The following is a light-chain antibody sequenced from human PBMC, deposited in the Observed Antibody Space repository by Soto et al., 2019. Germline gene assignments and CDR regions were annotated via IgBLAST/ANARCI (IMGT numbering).Light chain of an antibody. CDR3: SSFTTTFTYV. CDR2: DVS. CDR1: SSEVGAYNY. Sequence: QSALTQPASVSGSPGQSIAISCTGTSSEVGAYNYVSWYQQHPGRTPRLIIYDVSDRPSGVSNRFSGSKSGNTASLTISGLQADDGADYYCSSFTTTFTYVFGTGTKITGL. J-gene: IGLJ1*01. V-gene: IGLV2-14*03.